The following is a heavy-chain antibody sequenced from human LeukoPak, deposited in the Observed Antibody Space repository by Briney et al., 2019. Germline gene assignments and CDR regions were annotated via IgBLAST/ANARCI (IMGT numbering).Heavy chain of an antibody. V-gene: IGHV3-30*18. J-gene: IGHJ4*02. CDR2: ISYDGSNK. CDR1: GFTFSSYG. CDR3: ANSGTPGDFDY. Sequence: PGGSLRLSCAASGFTFSSYGMHWVRQAPGKGLEWVAVISYDGSNKYYADSVKGRFTISRDNSKNTLYLQMNSLRAEDTAVYYCANSGTPGDFDYWGQGTLVTVSS. D-gene: IGHD1-14*01.